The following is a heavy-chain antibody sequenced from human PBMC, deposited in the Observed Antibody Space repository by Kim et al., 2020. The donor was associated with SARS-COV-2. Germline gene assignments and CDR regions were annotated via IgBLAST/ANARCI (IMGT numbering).Heavy chain of an antibody. CDR3: ARGSGYSYGYFDY. Sequence: YADSVKGRFTISRDNSKNTLYLQMNSLRAEDTAVYYCARGSGYSYGYFDYWGQGTLVTVSS. J-gene: IGHJ4*02. D-gene: IGHD5-18*01. V-gene: IGHV3-30*01.